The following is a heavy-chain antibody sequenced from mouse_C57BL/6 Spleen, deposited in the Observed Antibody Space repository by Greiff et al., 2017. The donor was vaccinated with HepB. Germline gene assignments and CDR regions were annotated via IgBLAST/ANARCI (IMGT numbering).Heavy chain of an antibody. Sequence: VQLQQSGAELVKPGASVKISCKASGYAFSSYWMNWVKQRPGKGLEWIGQIYPGDGDTNYNGKFKGKATLTADKSSSTAYMQLSSLTPEDSAVYFCASTMVPVRLAYWGQGTLVTVSA. CDR3: ASTMVPVRLAY. CDR1: GYAFSSYW. J-gene: IGHJ3*01. CDR2: IYPGDGDT. V-gene: IGHV1-80*01. D-gene: IGHD2-2*01.